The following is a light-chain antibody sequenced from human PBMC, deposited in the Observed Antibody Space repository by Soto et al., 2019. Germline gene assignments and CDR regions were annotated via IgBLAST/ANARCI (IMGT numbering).Light chain of an antibody. Sequence: QSALTQPASVSEFPGQSVTISWIGTSSDVGAYNYVSWYQQHPGKAPKLIIFDVNHRPSGISNRFSGSKSGNTASLTVSGLQADDEADYYCSSFTVMNTQVFGGGTKLTVL. CDR3: SSFTVMNTQV. CDR2: DVN. V-gene: IGLV2-14*03. J-gene: IGLJ2*01. CDR1: SSDVGAYNY.